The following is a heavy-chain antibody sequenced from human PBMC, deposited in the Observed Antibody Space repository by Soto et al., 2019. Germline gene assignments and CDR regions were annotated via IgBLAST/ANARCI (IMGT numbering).Heavy chain of an antibody. Sequence: QLQLQESGSGLVKPSQTLSLTCAVSGGSISSGGYSWSWIRQPPGKGLEWIGYIYHSGSTYYNPSVRRRVTLSVARSKNQSSLKLSSVTAADTAVYYCARGQVVAAQHWGQGTLVTVSS. CDR3: ARGQVVAAQH. CDR2: IYHSGST. V-gene: IGHV4-30-2*01. J-gene: IGHJ4*02. D-gene: IGHD2-15*01. CDR1: GGSISSGGYS.